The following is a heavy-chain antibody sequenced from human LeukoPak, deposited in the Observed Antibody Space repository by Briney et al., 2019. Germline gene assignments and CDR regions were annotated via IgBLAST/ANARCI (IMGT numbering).Heavy chain of an antibody. CDR2: ISYDGSNK. CDR1: GFTFSSYS. D-gene: IGHD3-3*01. V-gene: IGHV3-30*18. CDR3: AKVSDYDFWSGTGNWFDP. Sequence: GGSLRLSCAASGFTFSSYSMHWVRQAPGKGLEWVAVISYDGSNKYYADSVKGRFTISRDNSKNTLYLQMNSLRAEGTAVYYCAKVSDYDFWSGTGNWFDPWGQGTLVTVSS. J-gene: IGHJ5*02.